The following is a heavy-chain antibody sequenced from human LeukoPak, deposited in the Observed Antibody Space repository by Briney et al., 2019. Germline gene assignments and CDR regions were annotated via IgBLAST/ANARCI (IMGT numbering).Heavy chain of an antibody. Sequence: ASVKVSCKASGGTFSSYAISWVRQAPGQGPEWMGGIIPIFGTANYAQKFQGRVMITADESTSTAYMELSSLRSEDTAVYYCARGAYDFWSDWGQGTLVTVSS. D-gene: IGHD3-3*01. CDR1: GGTFSSYA. CDR2: IIPIFGTA. V-gene: IGHV1-69*13. J-gene: IGHJ4*02. CDR3: ARGAYDFWSD.